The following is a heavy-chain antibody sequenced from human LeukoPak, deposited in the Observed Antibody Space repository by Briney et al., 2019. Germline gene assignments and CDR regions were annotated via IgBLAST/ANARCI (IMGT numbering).Heavy chain of an antibody. CDR3: ARANDILTGYYSYYFDY. J-gene: IGHJ4*02. V-gene: IGHV3-11*01. CDR2: ISSSGSTI. D-gene: IGHD3-9*01. Sequence: GGSLRLSCAASGFTFSDYNMSWIRQAPGKGLEWVSYISSSGSTIYYADSVKGRFTISRDNAKNSLYLQMNSLRAEDTAVYYCARANDILTGYYSYYFDYWGQGTLVTVSS. CDR1: GFTFSDYN.